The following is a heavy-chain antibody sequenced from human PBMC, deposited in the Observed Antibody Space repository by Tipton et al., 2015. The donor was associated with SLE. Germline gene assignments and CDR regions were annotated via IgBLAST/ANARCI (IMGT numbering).Heavy chain of an antibody. CDR3: AREGSSCLFQH. Sequence: TLSLTCTASGGSISSGSYYWSWIRQPAGKGLEWIGRIYTSGSTNYNPSLKSRVTISVDTSKNQFSLKLSSVTAADTAVYYCAREGSSCLFQHWGQGTLVTVSS. CDR1: GGSISSGSYY. CDR2: IYTSGST. V-gene: IGHV4-61*02. J-gene: IGHJ1*01. D-gene: IGHD6-13*01.